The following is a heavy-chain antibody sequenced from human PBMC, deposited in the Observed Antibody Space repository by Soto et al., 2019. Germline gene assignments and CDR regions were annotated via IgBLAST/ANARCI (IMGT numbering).Heavy chain of an antibody. CDR1: GFTFSSYA. CDR2: ISYDGSNK. J-gene: IGHJ6*02. V-gene: IGHV3-30-3*01. CDR3: ARDGNYYDSSGYKYYYYYGMDV. Sequence: RRLSCAASGFTFSSYAMHWVRQAPGKGLEWVAVISYDGSNKYYADSVKGRFTISRDNSKNTLYLQMNSLRAEDTAVYYSARDGNYYDSSGYKYYYYYGMDVWGQGTTVTVSS. D-gene: IGHD3-22*01.